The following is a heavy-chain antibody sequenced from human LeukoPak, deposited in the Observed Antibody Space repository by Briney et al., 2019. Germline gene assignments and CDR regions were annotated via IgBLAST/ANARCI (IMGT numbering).Heavy chain of an antibody. CDR1: GGSISSGGSY. CDR2: IYHSGST. Sequence: SETLSLTCTVSGGSISSGGSYWGWIRQPPGKGLEWIGSIYHSGSTYYNPSLKSRVTISVDTSKNQFSLKLSSVTAADTAVYYCARAVTTDRGEFDYWGQGTLVTVSS. CDR3: ARAVTTDRGEFDY. D-gene: IGHD4-17*01. J-gene: IGHJ4*02. V-gene: IGHV4-39*07.